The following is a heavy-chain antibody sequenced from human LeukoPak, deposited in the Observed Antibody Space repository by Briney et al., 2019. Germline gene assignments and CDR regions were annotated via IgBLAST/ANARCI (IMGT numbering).Heavy chain of an antibody. D-gene: IGHD3-9*01. V-gene: IGHV1-8*01. CDR3: ARGGNDILTGYYEPAV. J-gene: IGHJ4*02. CDR2: MNPNSGNT. Sequence: VASVKVSCKASGYTFTSYDINWVRQATGQGLEWMGWMNPNSGNTGYAQKFQGRVTMTRNTSISTAYMELSSLRSEDTAVYYCARGGNDILTGYYEPAVWGQGTLVTVSS. CDR1: GYTFTSYD.